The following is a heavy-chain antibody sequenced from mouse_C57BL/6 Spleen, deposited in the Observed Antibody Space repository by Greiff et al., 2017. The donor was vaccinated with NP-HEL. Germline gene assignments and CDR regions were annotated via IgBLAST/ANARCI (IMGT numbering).Heavy chain of an antibody. J-gene: IGHJ3*01. CDR1: GFTFSDAW. V-gene: IGHV6-6*01. D-gene: IGHD3-3*01. CDR2: IRNKANNHAT. CDR3: TWSGSRGFAY. Sequence: EVQVVESGGGLVQPGGSMKLSCAASGFTFSDAWMDWVRQSPEQGLEWVAEIRNKANNHATYYAESVKGRFTISRDDSKSSVYLQMNSLRAEDTGIYYCTWSGSRGFAYWGQGTLVTVSA.